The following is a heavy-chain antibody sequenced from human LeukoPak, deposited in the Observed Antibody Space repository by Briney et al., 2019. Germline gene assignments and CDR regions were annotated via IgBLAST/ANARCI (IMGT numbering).Heavy chain of an antibody. D-gene: IGHD2/OR15-2a*01. J-gene: IGHJ4*02. CDR2: ISSSNTI. Sequence: GGSLRLSCAVSGFTFSSYSMNWVRQVPGKGLEWISYISSSNTIYYADSVKGRFTISRDNAKNSLYLQMTSLRAEDTAVYYCVRDKYFAYWGQGTLVTVSS. V-gene: IGHV3-48*01. CDR3: VRDKYFAY. CDR1: GFTFSSYS.